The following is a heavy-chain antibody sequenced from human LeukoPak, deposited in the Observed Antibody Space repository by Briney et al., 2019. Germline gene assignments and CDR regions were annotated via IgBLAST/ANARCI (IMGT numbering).Heavy chain of an antibody. CDR3: GRDLNWGAFDI. D-gene: IGHD7-27*01. Sequence: GGTLRLSCAASGFTFTHYGMNWVRQAPGKGLEWVSGIRANGETTYYADSVRGRFTISRDNSRSMVWLQMNSLTAEDAAMYYCGRDLNWGAFDIRGLGTLVTVSS. CDR1: GFTFTHYG. CDR2: IRANGETT. J-gene: IGHJ3*02. V-gene: IGHV3-23*01.